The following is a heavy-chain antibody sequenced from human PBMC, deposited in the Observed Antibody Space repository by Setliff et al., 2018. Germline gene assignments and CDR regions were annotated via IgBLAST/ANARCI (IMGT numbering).Heavy chain of an antibody. Sequence: KPSETLSLTCTVSGGSISSGDYYWSWIRQPPGKGLEWIGYIYYSGSTYYNPSLKSRVTISVDTSKNQFSLKLSSVTAADTAAYYCARDQGYYGSGSLDSYYYYYGMDVWGQGTTVTVSS. V-gene: IGHV4-30-4*08. CDR1: GGSISSGDYY. CDR2: IYYSGST. CDR3: ARDQGYYGSGSLDSYYYYYGMDV. D-gene: IGHD3-10*01. J-gene: IGHJ6*02.